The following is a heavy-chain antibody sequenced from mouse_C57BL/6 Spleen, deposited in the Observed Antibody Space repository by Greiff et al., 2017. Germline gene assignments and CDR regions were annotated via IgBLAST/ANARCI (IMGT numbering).Heavy chain of an antibody. V-gene: IGHV5-17*01. CDR2: ISSGSSTI. Sequence: EVKLVESGGGLVKPGGSLKLSCAASGFTFSDYGMHWVRQAPEKGLEWVAYISSGSSTIYYADTVKGRFTISRDNAKNTMFLQMTSLKSEDTAMYYCARRFYYDYAMDYWGQGTSVTVSS. D-gene: IGHD1-1*01. J-gene: IGHJ4*01. CDR1: GFTFSDYG. CDR3: ARRFYYDYAMDY.